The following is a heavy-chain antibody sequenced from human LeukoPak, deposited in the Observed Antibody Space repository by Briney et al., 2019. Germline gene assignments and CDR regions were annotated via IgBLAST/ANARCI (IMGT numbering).Heavy chain of an antibody. D-gene: IGHD5-12*01. Sequence: SETLSLTCAVYGGCFSGYYWSWIRQPPGKGLEWIGEINHSGSTNYNPSLKSRVTISVDTSKNQFSLKLSSVTAADTAVYYCARRGYDHDYWGQGTLVTVSS. CDR1: GGCFSGYY. CDR3: ARRGYDHDY. CDR2: INHSGST. V-gene: IGHV4-34*01. J-gene: IGHJ4*02.